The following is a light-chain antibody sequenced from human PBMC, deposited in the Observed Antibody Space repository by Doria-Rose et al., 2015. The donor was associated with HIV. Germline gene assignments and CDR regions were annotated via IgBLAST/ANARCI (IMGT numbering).Light chain of an antibody. CDR1: QSISAY. CDR3: QQSYDTSRT. Sequence: RASQSISAYLNWYQQKPGKAPKLLIYAASSLESGVPSRFSGSGSGTDFTLTISSLQPEDFASYYCQQSYDTSRTFGQGTRVEIK. V-gene: IGKV1-39*01. J-gene: IGKJ1*01. CDR2: AAS.